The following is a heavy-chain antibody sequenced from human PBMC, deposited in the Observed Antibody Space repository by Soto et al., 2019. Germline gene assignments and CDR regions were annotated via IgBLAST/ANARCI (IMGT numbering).Heavy chain of an antibody. D-gene: IGHD2-21*02. CDR3: AKGVATAVPALDY. J-gene: IGHJ4*02. CDR1: GFSFDDFV. CDR2: VSWNSGAK. Sequence: PGGSLRLSCIATGFSFDDFVMSWVRQRPGKGLEWVSSVSWNSGAKLYADSVKGRFAISRDSAKKSVYLQMNSLRPDDTAFYYCAKGVATAVPALDYWGQGTLVTVSS. V-gene: IGHV3-9*01.